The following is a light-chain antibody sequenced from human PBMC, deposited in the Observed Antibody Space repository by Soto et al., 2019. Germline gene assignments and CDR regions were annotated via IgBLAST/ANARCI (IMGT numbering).Light chain of an antibody. CDR3: QQYGSSSWT. CDR1: QSVSNNY. V-gene: IGKV3-20*01. J-gene: IGKJ1*01. Sequence: ESVLTQSPGTLSLSPGERATLSCRASQSVSNNYLAWYQQKPGQAPRLLIYDASNRATGIPARFSGSGSGTDFTLTISRLEPEDFAVYYCQQYGSSSWTFGQGTKVDIK. CDR2: DAS.